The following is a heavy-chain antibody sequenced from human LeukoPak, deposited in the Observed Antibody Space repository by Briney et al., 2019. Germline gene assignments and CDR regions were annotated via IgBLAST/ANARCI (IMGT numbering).Heavy chain of an antibody. V-gene: IGHV1-69*04. J-gene: IGHJ6*02. CDR3: ATGAPTDLRALAV. Sequence: SVKVSCKASGGTFSSYAISWVRQAPGQGLEWMGRIIPILGIANYAQKFQGRVTITADKSTSTAYMELSSLRSEDTAVYYCATGAPTDLRALAVRGQGTTVTVS. CDR1: GGTFSSYA. D-gene: IGHD1-1*01. CDR2: IIPILGIA.